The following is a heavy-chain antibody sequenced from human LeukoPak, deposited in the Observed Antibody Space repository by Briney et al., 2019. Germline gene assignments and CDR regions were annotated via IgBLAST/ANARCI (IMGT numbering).Heavy chain of an antibody. CDR3: ARATALYYYDTGRYYFDS. CDR1: GGSVSSGSYY. CDR2: IYYSGST. V-gene: IGHV4-61*01. Sequence: SGTLSLTCTVSGGSVSSGSYYWSWIRQPPGKGLEWIGYIYYSGSTNYNPSLKSRVTISVDTSKNQFSLKLTSVTAADTAVYYCARATALYYYDTGRYYFDSWGQGTLVTVSS. J-gene: IGHJ4*02. D-gene: IGHD3-16*01.